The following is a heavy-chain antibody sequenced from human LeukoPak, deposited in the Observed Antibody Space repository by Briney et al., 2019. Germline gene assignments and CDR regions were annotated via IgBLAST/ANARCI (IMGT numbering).Heavy chain of an antibody. V-gene: IGHV4-38-2*02. CDR2: IYHSGST. Sequence: SETLSLTCTVSGYSISSGYYWGWIRQPPGKGLEWIGSIYHSGSTYYNPSLKSRVTISVDTSKNQFSLKLSSVTAADTAVYYCAGYGDYNDHFDYWGQGTLVTVSS. D-gene: IGHD4-17*01. J-gene: IGHJ4*02. CDR3: AGYGDYNDHFDY. CDR1: GYSISSGYY.